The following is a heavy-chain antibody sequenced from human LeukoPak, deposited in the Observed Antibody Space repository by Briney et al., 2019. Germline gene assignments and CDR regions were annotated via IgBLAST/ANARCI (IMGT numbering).Heavy chain of an antibody. V-gene: IGHV3-74*03. CDR3: ARDYAGSPDY. CDR2: INGDGSTT. Sequence: GGSLRLPCTASGFTFSTYWINWVRQSPGKGLVWVALINGDGSTTTHADSVKGRFTISRDNAKNTAYLQMNSLRDEDTAVYFCARDYAGSPDYWGQGTLVTVSA. J-gene: IGHJ4*02. CDR1: GFTFSTYW. D-gene: IGHD3-10*01.